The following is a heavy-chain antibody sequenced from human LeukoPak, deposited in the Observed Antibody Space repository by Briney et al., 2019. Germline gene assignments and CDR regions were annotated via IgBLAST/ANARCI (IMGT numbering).Heavy chain of an antibody. CDR1: GFTFSSYA. Sequence: GGSLRLSCAASGFTFSSYAMGWVRQAPGKGLEWVSAISGSGGSTYYADSVKGRFTISRDNSKNTLYLQMNSLRAEDTAVYYCATTPPRVYDFWSGYPPDYFDYWGQGTLVTVSS. CDR3: ATTPPRVYDFWSGYPPDYFDY. CDR2: ISGSGGST. J-gene: IGHJ4*02. D-gene: IGHD3-3*01. V-gene: IGHV3-23*01.